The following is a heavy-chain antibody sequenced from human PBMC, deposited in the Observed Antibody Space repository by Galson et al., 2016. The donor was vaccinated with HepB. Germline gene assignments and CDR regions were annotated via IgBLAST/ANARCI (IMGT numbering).Heavy chain of an antibody. CDR1: GFTFTSYA. V-gene: IGHV3-23*01. Sequence: LRLSCAASGFTFTSYAMSWVRQAPGKGLEWVSAINGDGGFTYYADSVKGRFTISRDNSKNTVYLQMNSLRAEDTAVYYCAKYRDHSSGYYPLDYWGQGTLVTVSS. J-gene: IGHJ4*02. CDR2: INGDGGFT. CDR3: AKYRDHSSGYYPLDY. D-gene: IGHD3-22*01.